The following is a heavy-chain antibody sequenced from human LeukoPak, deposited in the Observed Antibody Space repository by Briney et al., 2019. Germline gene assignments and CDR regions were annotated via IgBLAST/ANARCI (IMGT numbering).Heavy chain of an antibody. CDR1: GFTVSSNY. V-gene: IGHV3-66*02. Sequence: GGSLRLSCAASGFTVSSNYMSWVRQAPGKGLEWVSVIYSGGSAYYADSVKGRFTISRDNSKNTLYLQMNSLRAEDTAVYYCARADFVKWWFDPWGQGTLVTVSS. J-gene: IGHJ5*02. CDR2: IYSGGSA. D-gene: IGHD1-26*01. CDR3: ARADFVKWWFDP.